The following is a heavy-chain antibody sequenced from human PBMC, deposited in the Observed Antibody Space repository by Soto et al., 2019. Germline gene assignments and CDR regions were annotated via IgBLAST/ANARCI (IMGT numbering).Heavy chain of an antibody. V-gene: IGHV4-30-4*01. CDR2: IYYSGRT. Sequence: PSETLSLTCTVSGGSINSDAYYWSWIRQPPGKGLEWIGHIYYSGRTYYAPSLESRLTISLDMSKNQFSLRLSSVNASDTAVYYCARDRSNSPDYFDYWGQGTLVTAPQ. CDR1: GGSINSDAYY. J-gene: IGHJ4*02. D-gene: IGHD6-6*01. CDR3: ARDRSNSPDYFDY.